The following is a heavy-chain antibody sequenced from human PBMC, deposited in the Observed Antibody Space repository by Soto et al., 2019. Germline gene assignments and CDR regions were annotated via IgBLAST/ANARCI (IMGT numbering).Heavy chain of an antibody. CDR1: GFTFSDHY. CDR3: VRDSGRGFYFEY. D-gene: IGHD3-10*01. J-gene: IGHJ4*02. V-gene: IGHV3-72*01. Sequence: EVQLVESGGGLVQPGGSLRLSCAASGFTFSDHYMDWVRQAPGKGLEWVGRIRNRPNSYTTQYAASVKGRFAVLRDDSENLVYLQMNDLKAEDTAVYYCVRDSGRGFYFEYWGQGAQVTVSS. CDR2: IRNRPNSYTT.